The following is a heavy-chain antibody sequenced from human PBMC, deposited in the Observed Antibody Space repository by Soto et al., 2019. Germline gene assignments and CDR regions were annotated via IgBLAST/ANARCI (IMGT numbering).Heavy chain of an antibody. D-gene: IGHD3-9*01. J-gene: IGHJ3*02. CDR3: ARAYTTGEFYDILTGYPDDAFDI. V-gene: IGHV4-39*01. CDR2: IYNRGST. Sequence: SETLSLPCTVSGGSLSRDNYYWGWVPPPPGKGLGGIASIYNRGSTYYNPSLKSRVTMSIDTSKNQFSLKLSSVTAADTAVYYCARAYTTGEFYDILTGYPDDAFDIWGQGTMVTVSS. CDR1: GGSLSRDNYY.